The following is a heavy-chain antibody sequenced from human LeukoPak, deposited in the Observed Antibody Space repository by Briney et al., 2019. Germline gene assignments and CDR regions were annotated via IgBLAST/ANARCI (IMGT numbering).Heavy chain of an antibody. J-gene: IGHJ4*02. Sequence: PGGSLRLSCAASGFTFSSYAMSWVRQAPGKGLEWVSAISGSGGSTYYADSVKGRFTISRDNAKNTLYLQMNSLRAEDTAVYYCRYYDSSGSQTDYWGQGTLVTVSS. V-gene: IGHV3-23*01. CDR1: GFTFSSYA. CDR3: RYYDSSGSQTDY. D-gene: IGHD3-22*01. CDR2: ISGSGGST.